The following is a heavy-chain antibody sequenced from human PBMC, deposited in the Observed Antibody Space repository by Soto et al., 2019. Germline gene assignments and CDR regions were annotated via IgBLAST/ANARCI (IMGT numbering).Heavy chain of an antibody. CDR2: ISAYNGNT. CDR1: GYTFTSYG. CDR3: ARDGGYCSGGSCYSPFDY. Sequence: ASVKVSCKASGYTFTSYGISWVRQAPGQGLEWMGWISAYNGNTNYAQKLQGRVTMTTDTSTSTAYMELRSLRSGDTAVYYCARDGGYCSGGSCYSPFDYWGQGTLVTVSS. V-gene: IGHV1-18*01. D-gene: IGHD2-15*01. J-gene: IGHJ4*02.